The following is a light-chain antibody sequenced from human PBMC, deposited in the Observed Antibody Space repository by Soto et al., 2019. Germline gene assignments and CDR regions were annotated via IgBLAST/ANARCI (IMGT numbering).Light chain of an antibody. CDR2: DAS. Sequence: EIVLIQSPATLSLSPGERATLSCRASQSISSYLAWYQQKPDQAPRLLIYDASNRATGIPARFSGSGSGTDFTLTISSLEPEDFAVYYCHQRSTWPFTFGPGT. CDR1: QSISSY. CDR3: HQRSTWPFT. V-gene: IGKV3-11*01. J-gene: IGKJ3*01.